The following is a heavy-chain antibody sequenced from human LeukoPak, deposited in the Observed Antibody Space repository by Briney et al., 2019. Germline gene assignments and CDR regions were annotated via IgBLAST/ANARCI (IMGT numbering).Heavy chain of an antibody. Sequence: LSGGSLRLSCAASGFTLSSYAMSWVRQAPGKGLEWVSAISGSGGSTYYADSVKGRFTISRDNSKNTLYLQMNSLRAEDTAVYYCAKPIAACWTKCTRDFDYWGQGTLVTVSS. CDR3: AKPIAACWTKCTRDFDY. V-gene: IGHV3-23*01. CDR1: GFTLSSYA. D-gene: IGHD6-6*01. CDR2: ISGSGGST. J-gene: IGHJ4*02.